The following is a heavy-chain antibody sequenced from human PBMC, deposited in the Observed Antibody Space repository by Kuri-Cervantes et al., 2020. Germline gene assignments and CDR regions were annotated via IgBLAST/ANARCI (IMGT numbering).Heavy chain of an antibody. CDR2: IIPIFGTA. J-gene: IGHJ3*02. D-gene: IGHD1-1*01. Sequence: SVKVSCKASGGTFSSYAISWVRQAPGQGLEWMRGIIPIFGTANYAQKFQGRVTITTDESTSTAYMELSSLRSEDTAVYYCARDRAGTTDWDKAFDIWGQGTMVTVSS. CDR3: ARDRAGTTDWDKAFDI. CDR1: GGTFSSYA. V-gene: IGHV1-69*05.